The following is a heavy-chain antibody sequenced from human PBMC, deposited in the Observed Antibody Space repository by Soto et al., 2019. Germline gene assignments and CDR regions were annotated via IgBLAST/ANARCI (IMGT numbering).Heavy chain of an antibody. D-gene: IGHD5-12*01. CDR3: AKGGGNGYRYFDY. J-gene: IGHJ4*02. V-gene: IGHV3-23*01. CDR1: GFTFSSYA. Sequence: EVQLLESGGGLVQPGGSLRLSGAASGFTFSSYAMSWVRQAPGKGLEWVSAISYTGGSTYYADSVKGRFTISRDNSKNTLYLQMNSLRAEDTAVYYCAKGGGNGYRYFDYWGQGNLVTVSS. CDR2: ISYTGGST.